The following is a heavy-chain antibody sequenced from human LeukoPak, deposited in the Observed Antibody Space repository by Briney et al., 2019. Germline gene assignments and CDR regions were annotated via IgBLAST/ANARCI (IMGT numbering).Heavy chain of an antibody. CDR1: GFTFSNYA. J-gene: IGHJ4*02. D-gene: IGHD6-13*01. CDR2: ITGGRST. V-gene: IGHV3-23*01. CDR3: ARSYSSSWFFAY. Sequence: GGSLRLSCAASGFTFSNYAMSWVRQAPGKGLEWISGITGGRSTYYADSVKGRFTISRDNSKNTLYLQMNSLRAEDTAVYYCARSYSSSWFFAYWGQGTLVTVSS.